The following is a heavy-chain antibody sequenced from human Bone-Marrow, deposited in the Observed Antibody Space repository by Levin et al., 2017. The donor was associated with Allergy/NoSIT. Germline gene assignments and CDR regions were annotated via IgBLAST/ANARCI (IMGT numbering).Heavy chain of an antibody. V-gene: IGHV3-48*03. CDR3: ARLFGFSGGHF. CDR1: GFTFSSFE. CDR2: ISGTGSNI. Sequence: GGSLRLSCVGSGFTFSSFEMNWVRQAPGKGLEWISYISGTGSNIQYADSVKGRFIMSRDNSKNSVYLQMKSLGAEDTAVYYCARLFGFSGGHFWGQGTLVTVSS. D-gene: IGHD3-3*01. J-gene: IGHJ4*02.